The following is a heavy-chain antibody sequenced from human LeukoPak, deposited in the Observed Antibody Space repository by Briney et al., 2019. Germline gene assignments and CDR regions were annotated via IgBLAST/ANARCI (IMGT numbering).Heavy chain of an antibody. J-gene: IGHJ4*02. CDR1: GYTFTGYY. D-gene: IGHD2-8*01. Sequence: ASVKVSCKASGYTFTGYYMHWVRQAPGQGLEWMGRINPNSGGTNYAQKFQDRVTMTRDTSISTAYMELSRLRSDDTAVYYCARDRKNCTNGVCYFDYWGQGTLVTVSS. CDR2: INPNSGGT. V-gene: IGHV1-2*06. CDR3: ARDRKNCTNGVCYFDY.